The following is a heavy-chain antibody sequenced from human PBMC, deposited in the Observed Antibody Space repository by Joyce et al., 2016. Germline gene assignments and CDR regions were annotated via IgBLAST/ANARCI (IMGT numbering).Heavy chain of an antibody. CDR2: IYSGGDT. Sequence: EVQLVESGGGLIQPGGSLRLSCAASGFTVSNNYMTGVRQAPGKGLEWVSFIYSGGDTYYADSVKGRVTSSRDKNTLYLQMNSLRVEDTAVYYCARVPGFHWGQGTLVTVSS. CDR3: ARVPGFH. V-gene: IGHV3-53*01. CDR1: GFTVSNNY. J-gene: IGHJ4*02.